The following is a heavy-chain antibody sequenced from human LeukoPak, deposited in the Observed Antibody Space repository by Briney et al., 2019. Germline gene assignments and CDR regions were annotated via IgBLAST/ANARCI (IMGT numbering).Heavy chain of an antibody. D-gene: IGHD1-26*01. V-gene: IGHV1-2*02. CDR1: GYAFNVYY. J-gene: IGHJ5*02. CDR2: INPNSGGT. CDR3: ARGGWGATISSWFDP. Sequence: ASVKVSCKASGYAFNVYYLHWVRQAPGQGLEWMGWINPNSGGTDYAQKFQGRVTMTRATSISTAYMELSSLRSEDTAVYYCARGGWGATISSWFDPWGQGTLVTVSS.